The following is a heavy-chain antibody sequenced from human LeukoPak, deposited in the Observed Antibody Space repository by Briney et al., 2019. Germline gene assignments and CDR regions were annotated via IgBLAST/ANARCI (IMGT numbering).Heavy chain of an antibody. V-gene: IGHV3-23*01. CDR1: GFTVSTNY. J-gene: IGHJ4*02. CDR2: ISTSGDRT. CDR3: ARSAVGTSCCTAVDY. Sequence: GGSLRLSCAASGFTVSTNYMTWVRQAPGKGLEWVSGISTSGDRTYYADSVKGRFTISRDNSKNTLYLQMNSLRAEDTAEYYCARSAVGTSCCTAVDYWGQGTLVTVSS. D-gene: IGHD1-26*01.